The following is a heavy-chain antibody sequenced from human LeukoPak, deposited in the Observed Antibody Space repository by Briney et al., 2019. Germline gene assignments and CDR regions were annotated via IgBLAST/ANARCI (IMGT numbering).Heavy chain of an antibody. D-gene: IGHD3-10*01. CDR2: ISGSGDNT. J-gene: IGHJ4*02. Sequence: GGSLRVSCAASEFTFSNYATNWVRQARGKGLEWVSAISGSGDNTYSAEAVKGRFTISRDNSKNTLFLKMNNLGAEETAVYYCAKESRSTRLRGVTIVDQWGQGTLVAVSS. CDR1: EFTFSNYA. V-gene: IGHV3-23*01. CDR3: AKESRSTRLRGVTIVDQ.